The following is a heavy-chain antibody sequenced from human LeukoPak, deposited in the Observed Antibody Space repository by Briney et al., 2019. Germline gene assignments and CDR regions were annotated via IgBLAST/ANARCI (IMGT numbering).Heavy chain of an antibody. CDR3: ARDATPMYSSGWVYMDV. CDR2: ISSIGSTI. CDR1: GFTFSSYD. Sequence: GASLRLSCAASGFTFSSYDMHWVRRAPGKGLEGLSYISSIGSTIHYADSVKGLFNISRDNAKNSLYLQVNTLGVEDGAVYYCARDATPMYSSGWVYMDVWGKGTMVTISS. D-gene: IGHD6-25*01. J-gene: IGHJ6*03. V-gene: IGHV3-48*03.